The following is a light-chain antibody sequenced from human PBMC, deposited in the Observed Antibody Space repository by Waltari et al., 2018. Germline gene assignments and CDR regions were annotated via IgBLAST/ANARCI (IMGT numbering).Light chain of an antibody. CDR3: CSFSPRKISYV. Sequence: QSGLTQPASVPGSPGQSIPLPCPGLNRYFGAGNFVSWYQQHPGKAPKLVIYEVIKRPSGVSNRFSGSKSGNAASLTISGLQAEDEADYYCCSFSPRKISYVFGTGTTVTVL. V-gene: IGLV2-23*02. CDR1: NRYFGAGNF. CDR2: EVI. J-gene: IGLJ1*01.